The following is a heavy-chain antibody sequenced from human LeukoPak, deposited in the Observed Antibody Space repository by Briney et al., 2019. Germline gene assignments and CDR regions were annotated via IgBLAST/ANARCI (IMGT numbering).Heavy chain of an antibody. CDR1: GASFSSSSYC. CDR3: ARTENYIPEDWFDP. Sequence: SETLSLTCTVSGASFSSSSYCWGGIRQPPGKGLEGIGSIYYSGSTFYNPSLKSRVTLSVDTSKTQFSLKLSSVTAADTAVYYCARTENYIPEDWFDPWGQGTLVTVSS. D-gene: IGHD5-24*01. J-gene: IGHJ5*02. CDR2: IYYSGST. V-gene: IGHV4-39*01.